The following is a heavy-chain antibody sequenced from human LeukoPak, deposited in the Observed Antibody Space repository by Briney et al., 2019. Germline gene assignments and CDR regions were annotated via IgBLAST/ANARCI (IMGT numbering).Heavy chain of an antibody. CDR2: ISGSGGST. CDR1: GFTFSSYA. CDR3: ARVTIFGPYHGFDP. Sequence: GGSLRLSCAASGFTFSSYAMSWVRQAPGKGLEWVSAISGSGGSTYYADSVKGRFTISRDNAKNTLYLQMNSLRAEDTAVYYCARVTIFGPYHGFDPWGQGTLVTVSS. J-gene: IGHJ5*02. D-gene: IGHD3-3*01. V-gene: IGHV3-23*01.